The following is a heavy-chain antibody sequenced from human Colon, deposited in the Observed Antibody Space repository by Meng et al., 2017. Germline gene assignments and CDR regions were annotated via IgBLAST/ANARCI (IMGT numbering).Heavy chain of an antibody. J-gene: IGHJ4*02. Sequence: QVQLQESVPGLVKPSQTLSLTCTVSGGSISNGFFFWSWIRQHPLKGLEWIGSVSHTGSTSYNPSIQSLVTISRDTPKNQFSLNLTSVTAADTAVYFCARGSGTLRHFDYWGQGTLVTVSS. CDR2: VSHTGST. D-gene: IGHD1-26*01. CDR3: ARGSGTLRHFDY. CDR1: GGSISNGFFF. V-gene: IGHV4-31*01.